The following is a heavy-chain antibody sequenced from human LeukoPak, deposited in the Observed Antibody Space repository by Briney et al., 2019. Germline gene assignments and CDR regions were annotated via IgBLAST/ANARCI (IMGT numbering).Heavy chain of an antibody. J-gene: IGHJ6*02. V-gene: IGHV6-1*01. CDR1: GDSVSTTTS. CDR2: TYYRSKWNY. CDR3: ARRRHANNGVDV. Sequence: SQTLSLTCAISGDSVSTTTSRNWIRQPPSRGLEWLGRTYYRSKWNYDYADSVKSRITISPDTSENQFSLQLQFVTPEDSAVYYCARRRHANNGVDVWGQGTTVTVSS.